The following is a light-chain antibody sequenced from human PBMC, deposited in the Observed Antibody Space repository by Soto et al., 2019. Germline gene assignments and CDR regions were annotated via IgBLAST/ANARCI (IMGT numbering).Light chain of an antibody. CDR1: SSNIGSNT. Sequence: QSVLTQPPSASGTPGQRVTISCSGSSSNIGSNTVYWYQQLPGTAPKLLIYSNNQRPSGVPDRFSGSKSGTSASLATSGLLSEDEADYYCAAWDDSPNGVVFGGGTKLTVL. CDR3: AAWDDSPNGVV. J-gene: IGLJ2*01. V-gene: IGLV1-44*01. CDR2: SNN.